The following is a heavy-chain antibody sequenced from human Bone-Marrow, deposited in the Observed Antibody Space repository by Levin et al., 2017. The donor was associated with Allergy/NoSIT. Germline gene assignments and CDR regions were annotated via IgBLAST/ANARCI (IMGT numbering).Heavy chain of an antibody. CDR3: ARGLVSGSLVNVGGVIV. CDR2: ITKSGANI. CDR1: GFSFSRFT. V-gene: IGHV3-21*01. J-gene: IGHJ4*02. D-gene: IGHD3-16*02. Sequence: GESLKISCAASGFSFSRFTMNWVRQAPGKGLEWLSSITKSGANIYYADSVKGRFTISRDNAKNLLYLQMNSLRAEDTAVYYCARGLVSGSLVNVGGVIVWGQGTLVTVSS.